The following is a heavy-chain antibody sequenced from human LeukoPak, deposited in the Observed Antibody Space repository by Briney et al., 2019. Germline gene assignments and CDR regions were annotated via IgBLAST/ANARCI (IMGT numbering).Heavy chain of an antibody. CDR3: AKQVSCDTTTCYSGMPPDY. D-gene: IGHD2/OR15-2a*01. Sequence: GGSLRLSCAASGFPFSRYAMSWVRQTPERGLEGVTVISGSDGSRYYADSVKGRFTISRDDSRNTVYLQMNNLRAEDTAVYYCAKQVSCDTTTCYSGMPPDYWGQGTLVTVSS. V-gene: IGHV3-23*01. CDR2: ISGSDGSR. J-gene: IGHJ4*02. CDR1: GFPFSRYA.